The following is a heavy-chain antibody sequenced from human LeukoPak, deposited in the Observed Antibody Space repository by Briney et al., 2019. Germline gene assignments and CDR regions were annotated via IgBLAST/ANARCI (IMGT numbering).Heavy chain of an antibody. Sequence: SETLSLTCTVSAGSISSGGYYWSWIRQHPGKGLEWIGYIYYSGSTYYNPSLKSRVTISVDTSKNQFSLKLSSVTAADTAVYYCARGAHYYYGMDVWGQGTTVTVSS. CDR3: ARGAHYYYGMDV. V-gene: IGHV4-31*03. CDR1: AGSISSGGYY. CDR2: IYYSGST. J-gene: IGHJ6*02.